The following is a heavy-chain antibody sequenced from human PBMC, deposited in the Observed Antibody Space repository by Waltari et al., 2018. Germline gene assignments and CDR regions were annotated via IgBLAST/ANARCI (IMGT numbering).Heavy chain of an antibody. V-gene: IGHV3-49*04. CDR2: IRSKAYGGTT. CDR3: TRVSYYDFWSGYPDY. D-gene: IGHD3-3*01. J-gene: IGHJ4*02. Sequence: EVQLVESGGGLVQPGRSLRLSCPASGLTFGDYAMSWVRQDPGKGLEGVCFIRSKAYGGTTEYAASVKGRFTISRDDSKSIAYLQMNSLKTEDTAVYYCTRVSYYDFWSGYPDYWGQGTLVTVSS. CDR1: GLTFGDYA.